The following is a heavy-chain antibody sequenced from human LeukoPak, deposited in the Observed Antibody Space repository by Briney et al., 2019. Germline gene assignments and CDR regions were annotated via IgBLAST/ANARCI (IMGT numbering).Heavy chain of an antibody. CDR3: ARLALTGPPDY. J-gene: IGHJ4*02. Sequence: SETLSLTCTVSGGSISSYYWSWIRQPAGKGLESIGHISTSGSTNYNPSLKSRVTMSVDTSKNQFSLKLSSVTAADTAVYYCARLALTGPPDYWGQGTLVTVSS. CDR1: GGSISSYY. CDR2: ISTSGST. D-gene: IGHD6-19*01. V-gene: IGHV4-4*07.